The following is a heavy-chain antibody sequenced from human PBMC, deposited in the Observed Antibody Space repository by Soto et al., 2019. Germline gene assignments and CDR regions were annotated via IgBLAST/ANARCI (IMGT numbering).Heavy chain of an antibody. CDR2: INHSGST. V-gene: IGHV4-34*01. CDR3: ARGLIFGVVITTYYFDY. Sequence: PSETLSLTCAVYGGSFSGYYWRWIRQPPGKGLEWIGEINHSGSTNYNPSLKSRVAISVDTSKNQFSLKLSSVTAADTAVYYCARGLIFGVVITTYYFDYWGQGTLVTVSS. CDR1: GGSFSGYY. D-gene: IGHD3-3*01. J-gene: IGHJ4*02.